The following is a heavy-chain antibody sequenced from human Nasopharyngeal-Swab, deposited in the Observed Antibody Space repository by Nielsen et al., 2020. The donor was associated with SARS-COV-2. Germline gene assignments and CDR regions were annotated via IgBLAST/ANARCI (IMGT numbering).Heavy chain of an antibody. D-gene: IGHD2-21*01. V-gene: IGHV4-31*03. CDR1: GGSISSGGYY. CDR3: ARGVVVIPNYYYYYYMDV. CDR2: IYYSGST. Sequence: SETLSLTCTVSGGSISSGGYYWSWIRQHPGKGLEWIGYIYYSGSTYYNPSLKSRVTISVDTSKNQFSLKLSSVTAADTAVYYCARGVVVIPNYYYYYYMDVWDKGTTVTVSS. J-gene: IGHJ6*03.